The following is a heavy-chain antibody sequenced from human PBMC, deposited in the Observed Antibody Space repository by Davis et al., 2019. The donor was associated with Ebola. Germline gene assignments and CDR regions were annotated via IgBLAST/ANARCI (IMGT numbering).Heavy chain of an antibody. CDR2: ISYDGSNK. J-gene: IGHJ4*02. Sequence: PGGSLRLSCAASGFTFSSYAMHWVRQAPGKGLEWVAVISYDGSNKYYADSVKGRFTISRDNSKNTLYLQMNSLRAEDTAVYYCARGERFLEWFSPDYWGQGTLVTVSS. D-gene: IGHD3-3*01. V-gene: IGHV3-30-3*01. CDR3: ARGERFLEWFSPDY. CDR1: GFTFSSYA.